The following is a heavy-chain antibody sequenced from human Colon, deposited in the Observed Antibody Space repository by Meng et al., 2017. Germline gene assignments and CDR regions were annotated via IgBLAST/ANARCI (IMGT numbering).Heavy chain of an antibody. V-gene: IGHV3-30*01. J-gene: IGHJ5*02. Sequence: QVRVVGLGGGMVESGGSLRLSCAVSGLNRGIYTMHWVRQAPGKGLEWVSVISYNGGHIYYADSVKGRFTISRDNSRSSVYLQMNSLRDEDTAVYYCASHGGGAWGLGTLVTVSS. CDR1: GLNRGIYT. D-gene: IGHD3-10*01. CDR3: ASHGGGA. CDR2: ISYNGGHI.